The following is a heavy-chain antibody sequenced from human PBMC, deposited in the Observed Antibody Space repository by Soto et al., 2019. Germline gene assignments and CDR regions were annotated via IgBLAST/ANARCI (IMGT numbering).Heavy chain of an antibody. Sequence: SETLSHTCTVSDCPISSYYWSWIRQPPGKGLEWIGYIYYSGSTNYNPSLKSRVTISVDTSKNQFSLELSSVTAADTAVYYCERLYAGTLDYWCQGTLVNVS. CDR2: IYYSGST. J-gene: IGHJ4*02. CDR3: ERLYAGTLDY. D-gene: IGHD4-17*01. V-gene: IGHV4-59*08. CDR1: DCPISSYY.